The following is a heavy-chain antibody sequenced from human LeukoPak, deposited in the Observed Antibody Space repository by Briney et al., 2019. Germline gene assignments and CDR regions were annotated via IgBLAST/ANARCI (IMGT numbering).Heavy chain of an antibody. Sequence: GASVKVSCKASGYTFTGYYMHWVRQAPGQGLEWMGWISGYNGKTNHPQKFQGRVTVTADTSTSTVYMELRSLTSDDTAVYYCARERRYDILTGYVAWFDSWGQGTLVTVSS. J-gene: IGHJ5*01. D-gene: IGHD3-9*01. CDR3: ARERRYDILTGYVAWFDS. CDR2: ISGYNGKT. CDR1: GYTFTGYY. V-gene: IGHV1-18*04.